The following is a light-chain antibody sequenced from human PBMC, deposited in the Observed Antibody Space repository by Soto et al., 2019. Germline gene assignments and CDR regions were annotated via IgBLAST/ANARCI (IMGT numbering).Light chain of an antibody. V-gene: IGLV2-23*01. Sequence: QSVLTQPASVSGSPGQSITICCTGTSXDVGNYNLVSWYQQHPGKAPKLMIYEGSKRPSGVSNRFSGSKSGNTASLTISILQAEDEADYYCCSYAGSSTYVFGTGTKVTVL. CDR3: CSYAGSSTYV. J-gene: IGLJ1*01. CDR1: SXDVGNYNL. CDR2: EGS.